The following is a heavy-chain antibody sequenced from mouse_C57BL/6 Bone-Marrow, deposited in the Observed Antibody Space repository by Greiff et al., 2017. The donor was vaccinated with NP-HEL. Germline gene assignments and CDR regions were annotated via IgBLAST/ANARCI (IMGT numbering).Heavy chain of an antibody. CDR2: IRSKSSNYAT. V-gene: IGHV10-3*01. J-gene: IGHJ1*03. Sequence: EVQLVESGGGLVQPKGSLKLSCAASGFTFNTYAMHWVRQAPGKGLEWVARIRSKSSNYATYYADSVKDRFTISRDDSQSMLYLQMNNLKTEDTAMYYWVRKFDYHGSSPYWYFDVWGTGTTVTVSS. CDR3: VRKFDYHGSSPYWYFDV. CDR1: GFTFNTYA. D-gene: IGHD1-1*01.